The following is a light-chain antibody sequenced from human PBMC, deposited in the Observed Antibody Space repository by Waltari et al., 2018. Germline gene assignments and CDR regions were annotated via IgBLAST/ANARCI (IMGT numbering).Light chain of an antibody. CDR2: KAS. CDR1: QRISSW. V-gene: IGKV1-5*03. Sequence: DIQMTQSPSTLSASVGDRVTITCRARQRISSWLAWYQQKPGKAPKLLIYKASTLESGVPLRFSGSGSGTEFSLTISSLQPDDFATYYCQQYKTYSSWTFGQGTKVEIK. J-gene: IGKJ1*01. CDR3: QQYKTYSSWT.